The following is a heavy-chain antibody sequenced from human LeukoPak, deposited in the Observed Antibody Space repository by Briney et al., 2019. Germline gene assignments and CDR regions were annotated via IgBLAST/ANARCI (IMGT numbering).Heavy chain of an antibody. CDR3: TTVGIHIVVVTAITSDN. CDR2: IWYDGSNK. V-gene: IGHV3-33*01. J-gene: IGHJ4*02. D-gene: IGHD2-21*02. Sequence: GGSLRLSCAASGFTFSSYGMHWVRQAPGKGLEWVAVIWYDGSNKYYADSVKGRFTISRDNSKNTLYLQMNSLRAEDTAVYYCTTVGIHIVVVTAITSDNWGQGTLVTVSS. CDR1: GFTFSSYG.